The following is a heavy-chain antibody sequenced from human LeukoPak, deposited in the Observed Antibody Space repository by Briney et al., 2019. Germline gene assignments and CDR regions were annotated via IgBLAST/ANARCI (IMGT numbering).Heavy chain of an antibody. D-gene: IGHD3-22*01. CDR1: GDNVARKSAA. V-gene: IGHV6-1*01. J-gene: IGHJ4*02. Sequence: SQTLSLTCAISGDNVARKSAAWNWFRQSPSRGLEWLGRTYYRSSWINEYAVSVESRIIITPDTSKNQFSLHLNSVTAADTAVYYCARFSNPYYYDSSGYYYFDYWGQGTLVTVSS. CDR2: TYYRSSWIN. CDR3: ARFSNPYYYDSSGYYYFDY.